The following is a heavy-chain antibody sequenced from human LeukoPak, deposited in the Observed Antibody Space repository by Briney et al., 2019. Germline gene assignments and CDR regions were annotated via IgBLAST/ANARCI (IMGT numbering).Heavy chain of an antibody. V-gene: IGHV1-2*02. CDR2: INPNSGGT. J-gene: IGHJ3*02. CDR3: AIPRPLLRYFDDYAFDI. CDR1: GYTFTGYY. Sequence: GASVKVSCKASGYTFTGYYMHWVRQAPGQGLEWMGWINPNSGGTNYAQKFQGRVTMTRDTSISTAYMELSRLRSDDTAVYYCAIPRPLLRYFDDYAFDIWGQGTMVTVSS. D-gene: IGHD3-9*01.